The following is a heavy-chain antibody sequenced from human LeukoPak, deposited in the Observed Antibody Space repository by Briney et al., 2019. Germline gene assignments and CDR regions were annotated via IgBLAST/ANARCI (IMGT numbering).Heavy chain of an antibody. D-gene: IGHD4-23*01. CDR2: IYYSGGT. CDR3: AQSGNSNSNRNLFDP. J-gene: IGHJ5*02. Sequence: SETLSLTCAVSGGSISSSSYYWGWIRQPPGKGLEWIGSIYYSGGTYYNPSPKSRVIISVDTSKNQFSLKLSSVMAADTAVYYCAQSGNSNSNRNLFDPWGQGTLVTVSS. CDR1: GGSISSSSYY. V-gene: IGHV4-39*01.